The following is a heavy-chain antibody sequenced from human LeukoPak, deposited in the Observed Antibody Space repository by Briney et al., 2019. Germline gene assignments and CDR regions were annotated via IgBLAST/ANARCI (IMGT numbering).Heavy chain of an antibody. D-gene: IGHD5-18*01. V-gene: IGHV3-7*01. CDR2: IKQDGSEK. CDR1: GFTFSSYW. J-gene: IGHJ4*02. CDR3: ARDSAMVTSYYFDY. Sequence: GGSLRLSCAASGFTFSSYWMTWVRQAPGKGLEWVANIKQDGSEKNYVESVKGRFTISRDNSKNTLYLQMNSLRAEDTAVYYCARDSAMVTSYYFDYWGQGTLVTVSS.